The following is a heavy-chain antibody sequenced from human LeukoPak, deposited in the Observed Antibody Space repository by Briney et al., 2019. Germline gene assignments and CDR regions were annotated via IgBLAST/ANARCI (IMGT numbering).Heavy chain of an antibody. CDR2: ITNSGGAT. J-gene: IGHJ4*02. D-gene: IGHD2-15*01. Sequence: GGSLRLSCEASGFTCNNYAMSWVRQAPGKGPDWVSTITNSGGATYYADSVKGRFTISRDNSQKTLYLEMNSLRAEDTAVYYCVKYSRYFDYWGQGTLVTVSS. CDR3: VKYSRYFDY. CDR1: GFTCNNYA. V-gene: IGHV3-23*01.